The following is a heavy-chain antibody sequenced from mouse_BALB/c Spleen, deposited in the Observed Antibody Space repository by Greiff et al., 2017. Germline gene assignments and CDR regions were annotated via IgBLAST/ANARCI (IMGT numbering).Heavy chain of an antibody. Sequence: EVQLQESGGGLVQPGGSLKLSCAASGFDFSRYWMSWVRQAPGKGLEWIGEINPDSSTINYTPSLKDKFIISRDNAKNTLYLQMSKVRSEDTALYYCARHDGYDEVYAMDYWGQGTSVTVSS. D-gene: IGHD2-2*01. CDR2: INPDSSTI. V-gene: IGHV4-1*02. CDR1: GFDFSRYW. CDR3: ARHDGYDEVYAMDY. J-gene: IGHJ4*01.